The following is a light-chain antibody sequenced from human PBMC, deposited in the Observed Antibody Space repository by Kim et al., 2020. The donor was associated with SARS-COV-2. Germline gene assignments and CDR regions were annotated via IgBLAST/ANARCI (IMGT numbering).Light chain of an antibody. J-gene: IGLJ3*02. CDR2: DNN. CDR1: SSNIGNNY. CDR3: GTWDSSLSAWV. V-gene: IGLV1-51*01. Sequence: GQNVTIPSSRSSSNIGNNYVSWYQQPPGTAPKLLIYDNNKRPSGIPDRFSGSKSGTSATLGITGLQTGDEADYYCGTWDSSLSAWVFGGGTQLTVL.